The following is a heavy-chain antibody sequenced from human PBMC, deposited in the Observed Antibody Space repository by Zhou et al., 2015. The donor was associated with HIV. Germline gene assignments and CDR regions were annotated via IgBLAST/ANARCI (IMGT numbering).Heavy chain of an antibody. D-gene: IGHD3-22*01. Sequence: QVQLVQSGAEVKKPGASVKVSCKASGYTFTSYYIHCVRQAPGQGLEWMGGIIPSFDTKNYAQKFLGRLTITADESTSTSYMELSGLRSEDTAIYFCARLVNYYDRRGEPDFWGQGTLVTVSS. V-gene: IGHV1-69*01. J-gene: IGHJ4*02. CDR2: IIPSFDTK. CDR3: ARLVNYYDRRGEPDF. CDR1: GYTFTSYY.